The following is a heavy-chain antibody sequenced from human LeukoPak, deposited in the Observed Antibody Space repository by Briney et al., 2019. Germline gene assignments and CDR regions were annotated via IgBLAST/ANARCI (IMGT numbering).Heavy chain of an antibody. V-gene: IGHV3-7*01. CDR2: IKRDGSEK. J-gene: IGHJ6*03. Sequence: GGSLRLSCAASGFTFSSYWMTWVRQAPGKGLEWVANIKRDGSEKYYVDSVKGRFTISRDNAKNSLSLQMNSLRAEDTAVYYCARVARGDYYYYYMDVWGKGTTVTVSS. D-gene: IGHD3-10*01. CDR3: ARVARGDYYYYYMDV. CDR1: GFTFSSYW.